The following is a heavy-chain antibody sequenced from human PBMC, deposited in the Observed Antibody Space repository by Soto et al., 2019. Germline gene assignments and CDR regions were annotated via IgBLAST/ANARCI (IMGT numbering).Heavy chain of an antibody. J-gene: IGHJ4*02. Sequence: GGSLRLSCAASGFTFSSYGMHWVRQAPGKGLEWVAVIWYDGSNKYYADSVKGRFTISRDNSKNTLYLQMNSLRAEDTAVYYCARVFRVAGAEYYFDYWGQGTLVTVSS. CDR3: ARVFRVAGAEYYFDY. CDR2: IWYDGSNK. D-gene: IGHD6-19*01. CDR1: GFTFSSYG. V-gene: IGHV3-33*01.